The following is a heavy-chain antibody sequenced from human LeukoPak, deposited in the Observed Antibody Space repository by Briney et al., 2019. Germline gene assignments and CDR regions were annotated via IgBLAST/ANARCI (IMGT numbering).Heavy chain of an antibody. J-gene: IGHJ4*02. Sequence: ASVKVSCKASGYTFTGYYMHWVRQAPGQGLEWMGWINPNSGGTNYAQKFQGRVTMTRDTSISTAYMELSRLRSDDTAVYYCARDRDRYDDILTGSTFDYWGQGTLGTVSS. V-gene: IGHV1-2*02. CDR3: ARDRDRYDDILTGSTFDY. CDR1: GYTFTGYY. D-gene: IGHD3-9*01. CDR2: INPNSGGT.